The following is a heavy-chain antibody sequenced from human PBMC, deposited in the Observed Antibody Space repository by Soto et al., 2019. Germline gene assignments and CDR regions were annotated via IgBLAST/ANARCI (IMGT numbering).Heavy chain of an antibody. Sequence: ASVKVSCKASGYTFTSYGISWVRQAPGQGLEWMGWISAYNGNTNYAQKLQGRVTMTTDTSTSTAYMELRSLRSDDTAVYYCARGEATYYDFWSPVYYFDYWGQGTLVTVSS. CDR1: GYTFTSYG. CDR3: ARGEATYYDFWSPVYYFDY. D-gene: IGHD3-3*01. V-gene: IGHV1-18*01. J-gene: IGHJ4*02. CDR2: ISAYNGNT.